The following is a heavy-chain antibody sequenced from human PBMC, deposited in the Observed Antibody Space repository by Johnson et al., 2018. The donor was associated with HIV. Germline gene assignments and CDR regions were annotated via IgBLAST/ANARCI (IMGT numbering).Heavy chain of an antibody. CDR3: AREKLGSTEYDAFEI. V-gene: IGHV3-53*01. CDR2: IYPGGST. J-gene: IGHJ3*02. D-gene: IGHD4-17*01. CDR1: AFTVSSNY. Sequence: VQLVESGGGFIQPGGSLRLSCAASAFTVSSNYMSWVRQAPGKGLEWVSIIYPGGSTYYTDSVRGRFTISRDNAKNSLYLQMKSLRAEDTAVYYCAREKLGSTEYDAFEIWGQGTMVTVSS.